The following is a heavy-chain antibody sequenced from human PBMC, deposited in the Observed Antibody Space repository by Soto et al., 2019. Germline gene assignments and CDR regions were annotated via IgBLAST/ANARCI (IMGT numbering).Heavy chain of an antibody. CDR1: GLNVSSNY. CDR2: IYSGGST. Sequence: PGGSLRLSWAASGLNVSSNYMIWVRQAPGKGLEWLSVIYSGGSTYYAESVKGRFTISRDNSKNTLNLQMNALRVEDTAVYYCARGPHVGISTSWGQGTLVTVSS. CDR3: ARGPHVGISTS. V-gene: IGHV3-53*01. J-gene: IGHJ4*02. D-gene: IGHD2-2*01.